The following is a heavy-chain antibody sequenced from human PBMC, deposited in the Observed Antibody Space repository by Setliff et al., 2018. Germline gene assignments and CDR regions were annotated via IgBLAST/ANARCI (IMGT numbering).Heavy chain of an antibody. J-gene: IGHJ4*02. V-gene: IGHV1-18*01. CDR2: IIPILGIA. CDR3: ARDLEGITFGGVIASHPFDY. Sequence: ASVKVSCKASGYTFTSYGISWVRQAPGQGLEWMGWIIPILGIANYAQKLQGRVTMTTDTSTSTAYMELRSLRSDDTAVYYCARDLEGITFGGVIASHPFDYWGQGTLVTVSS. D-gene: IGHD3-16*02. CDR1: GYTFTSYG.